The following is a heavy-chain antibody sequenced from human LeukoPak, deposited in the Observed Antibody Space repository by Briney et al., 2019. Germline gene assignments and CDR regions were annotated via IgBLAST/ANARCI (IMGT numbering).Heavy chain of an antibody. Sequence: ASVEVSXKASGYTFTSYGISWVRQAPGQGLEWMGWISAYNGNTNYAQKLQGRVTMTTDTSTSTAYMELRSLRSDDTAVYYCARAISRIVGATRGDYWGQGTLVTVSS. CDR3: ARAISRIVGATRGDY. CDR1: GYTFTSYG. CDR2: ISAYNGNT. D-gene: IGHD1-26*01. J-gene: IGHJ4*02. V-gene: IGHV1-18*01.